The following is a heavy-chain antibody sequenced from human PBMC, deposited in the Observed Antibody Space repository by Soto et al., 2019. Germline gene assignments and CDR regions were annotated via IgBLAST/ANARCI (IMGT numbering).Heavy chain of an antibody. CDR3: AREGPWFGELWEPFDY. CDR2: ISAYNGNT. J-gene: IGHJ4*02. Sequence: QVQLVQSGAEVKKPGASVKVSCKASGYTFTSYGISWVRQAPGQGLEWMGWISAYNGNTNYAQKLQGRVTMTTDTXTXXAYMELRSLRSDDTAVYYCAREGPWFGELWEPFDYWGQGTLVTVSS. D-gene: IGHD3-10*01. V-gene: IGHV1-18*01. CDR1: GYTFTSYG.